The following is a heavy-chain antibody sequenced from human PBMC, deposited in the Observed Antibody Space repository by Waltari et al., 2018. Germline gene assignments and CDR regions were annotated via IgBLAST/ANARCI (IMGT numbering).Heavy chain of an antibody. V-gene: IGHV4-61*02. Sequence: QVQLQESGPGLVKPSQTLSLTCTVSGGSNSRGSYYWRWLRQPAGKGLEWIGRIYTSGRTNYNPSLKRRVTISVDTSKNQFSLKLSSVTAADTAVYYCAREGPYYDFWSGYRNYYYYYMDVWGKGTTVTVSS. CDR2: IYTSGRT. J-gene: IGHJ6*03. CDR3: AREGPYYDFWSGYRNYYYYYMDV. D-gene: IGHD3-3*01. CDR1: GGSNSRGSYY.